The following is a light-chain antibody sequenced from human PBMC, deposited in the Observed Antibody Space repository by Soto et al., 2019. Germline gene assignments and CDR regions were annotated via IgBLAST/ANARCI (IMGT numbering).Light chain of an antibody. Sequence: EIVLTQSPGTLSLSLGDRATLSCRASQTVRNNYLAWYQQKPGQAPRLLIYDASSRATGIPDRFSGSGSGTDFTLTIRRLEPEDFAVYYCQPFSSYPLTVGGGTQVDIK. CDR1: QTVRNNY. CDR2: DAS. CDR3: QPFSSYPLT. V-gene: IGKV3-20*01. J-gene: IGKJ4*02.